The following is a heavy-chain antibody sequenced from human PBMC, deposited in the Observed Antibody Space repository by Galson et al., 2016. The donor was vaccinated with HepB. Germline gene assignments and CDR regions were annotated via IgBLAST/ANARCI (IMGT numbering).Heavy chain of an antibody. J-gene: IGHJ6*02. V-gene: IGHV1-69*13. CDR2: ITPPFGTA. Sequence: SVKVSCKASGGSFSSHVISWVRQAPGQGLQWMGGITPPFGTAKSAQKFQGRVTITADESTSTAYMELSSLRSEDTAVYYCASQVPSAVDIVATTSGTGYHHGMDVWGQGTTVTVSS. CDR1: GGSFSSHV. D-gene: IGHD5-12*01. CDR3: ASQVPSAVDIVATTSGTGYHHGMDV.